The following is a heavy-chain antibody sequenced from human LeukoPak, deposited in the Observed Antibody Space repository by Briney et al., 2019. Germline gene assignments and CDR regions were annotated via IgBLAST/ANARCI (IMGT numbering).Heavy chain of an antibody. CDR2: IFSGVST. V-gene: IGHV4-59*13. D-gene: IGHD2-2*01. CDR3: ARTSPYCTSTGCYDF. Sequence: SETLSLTCTVSGDSISAYYWSWIRQPPGKGLEWIGYIFSGVSTHYNPSLKSRVTISLDTSKNQVSLKLTSVTAADTAVYYCARTSPYCTSTGCYDFWGQGSLVTVSS. CDR1: GDSISAYY. J-gene: IGHJ4*02.